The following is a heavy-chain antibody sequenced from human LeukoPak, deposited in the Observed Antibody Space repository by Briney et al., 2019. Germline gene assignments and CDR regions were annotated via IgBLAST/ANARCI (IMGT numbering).Heavy chain of an antibody. CDR2: IYYSGST. CDR3: ARLLYSSGWYYFDY. D-gene: IGHD6-19*01. J-gene: IGHJ4*02. CDR1: GGSISNYY. V-gene: IGHV4-59*08. Sequence: PSETLSLTCTVSGGSISNYYWSWIRQPPGKGLEWIGYIYYSGSTNYNPSLKSRVTISVDTSKNQFSLKLSSVTAADTAVYYCARLLYSSGWYYFDYWGQGTLVTVSS.